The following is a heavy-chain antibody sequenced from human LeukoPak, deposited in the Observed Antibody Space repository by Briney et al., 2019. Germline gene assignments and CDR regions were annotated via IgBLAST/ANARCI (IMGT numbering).Heavy chain of an antibody. J-gene: IGHJ4*02. D-gene: IGHD6-13*01. CDR2: IYTSGST. Sequence: PSETLSLTCTVSGDSISSYYWSWIRQPAGKGLEWIGRIYTSGSTDYNPSLRSRVTISVDTSKNQFALKLSSVTAADTAVYFCARGALVPLYYCDYWGQGTRVSVS. V-gene: IGHV4-4*07. CDR3: ARGALVPLYYCDY. CDR1: GDSISSYY.